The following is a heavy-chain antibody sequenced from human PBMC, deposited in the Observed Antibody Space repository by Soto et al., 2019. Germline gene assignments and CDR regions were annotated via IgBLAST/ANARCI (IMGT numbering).Heavy chain of an antibody. V-gene: IGHV4-59*08. Sequence: PSETLSLTCTVSGGSISSYYWSWIRQPPGKGLEWIGYIYYSGSTNYNPSLKSRVTISVDTSKNQFSLKLSSVTAADTAVYYCAKHWTVGRERDCSSTSCLYFDYWGQGTLVTVSS. D-gene: IGHD2-2*01. CDR2: IYYSGST. CDR3: AKHWTVGRERDCSSTSCLYFDY. CDR1: GGSISSYY. J-gene: IGHJ4*02.